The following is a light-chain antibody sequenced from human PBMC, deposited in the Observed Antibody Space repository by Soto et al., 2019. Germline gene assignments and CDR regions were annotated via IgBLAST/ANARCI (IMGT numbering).Light chain of an antibody. Sequence: LTQSPATLSVSPGGRTILSCRASQTVNNYLAWYQQKPGQAPRLLIYDTSKRAPGVPARFIGSGSGTAFTLTIDIVEPEDYAIYYCPQRSDWRWTFGQGTKVDIK. J-gene: IGKJ1*01. CDR2: DTS. CDR1: QTVNNY. V-gene: IGKV3-11*01. CDR3: PQRSDWRWT.